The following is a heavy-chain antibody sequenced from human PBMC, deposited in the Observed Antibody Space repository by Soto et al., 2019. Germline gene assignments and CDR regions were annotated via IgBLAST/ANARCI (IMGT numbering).Heavy chain of an antibody. D-gene: IGHD3-3*02. CDR1: GYSFHNQW. J-gene: IGHJ6*02. CDR3: VSIPHSITNYYDHSSGVDV. Sequence: PGESLKISWKGSGYSFHNQWIGWVRQTPGKGLEWMGSIYPADSDNIYSPSFQGQVSISADKSIRTAYIDWSSPKASASAMHYCVSIPHSITNYYDHSSGVDVWGQGTRVTSP. CDR2: IYPADSDN. V-gene: IGHV5-51*01.